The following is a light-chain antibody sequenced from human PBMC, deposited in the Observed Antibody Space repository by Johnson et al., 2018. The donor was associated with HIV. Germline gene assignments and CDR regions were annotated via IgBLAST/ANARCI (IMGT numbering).Light chain of an antibody. CDR2: DNN. CDR1: SSNIGNNY. Sequence: QPVLTQPPSVSAAPGQKVTISCSGTSSNIGNNYVSWYQQFPGTAPKLVIYDNNNRPSGIPDRFSGSKSGTSATLGITGLQTGDEADYYCGTWDSSLSAVRCYVFGTVTKVTVL. CDR3: GTWDSSLSAVRCYV. J-gene: IGLJ1*01. V-gene: IGLV1-51*01.